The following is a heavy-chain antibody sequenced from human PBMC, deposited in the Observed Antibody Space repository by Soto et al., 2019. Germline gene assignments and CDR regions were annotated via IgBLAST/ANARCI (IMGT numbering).Heavy chain of an antibody. V-gene: IGHV5-51*01. Sequence: PGESVKISCKGSGYSFTSYWIGWVRQMPGKGLEWMGIIYPGDSDTRYSLSFQGQVTISADKSISTAYLQWSSLKASDTAMYYCARGAVAGHNWFDPWGQGTLVTVSS. D-gene: IGHD6-19*01. J-gene: IGHJ5*02. CDR3: ARGAVAGHNWFDP. CDR1: GYSFTSYW. CDR2: IYPGDSDT.